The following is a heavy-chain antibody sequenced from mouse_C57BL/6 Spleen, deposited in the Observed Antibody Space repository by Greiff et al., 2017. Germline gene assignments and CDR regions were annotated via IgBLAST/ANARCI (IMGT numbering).Heavy chain of an antibody. CDR2: IDPSDSYT. V-gene: IGHV1-69*01. D-gene: IGHD1-1*01. J-gene: IGHJ3*01. CDR1: GYTFTSYW. Sequence: QVHLKQPGAELVMPGASVKLSCKASGYTFTSYWMHWVKQRPGQGLEWIGEIDPSDSYTNYNQKFKGKSTLTVDKSYSTAYMQLSRLTSEDSAVYCCAREGDYGSSYGLFAYWGQGTLVTFSA. CDR3: AREGDYGSSYGLFAY.